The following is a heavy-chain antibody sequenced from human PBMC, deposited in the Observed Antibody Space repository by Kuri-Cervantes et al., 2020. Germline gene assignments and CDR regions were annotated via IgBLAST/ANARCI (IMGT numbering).Heavy chain of an antibody. CDR1: GDSISSSSYY. Sequence: GSLRLSCTVSGDSISSSSYYWGWIRQPPGKGLEWIASIFYSGSSFFSPFLKSRVTISVDTSKNQFSLKLSSVTAADTAVYYCARLVVGSGNDYWGQGTLVTVSS. CDR2: IFYSGSS. V-gene: IGHV4-39*01. J-gene: IGHJ4*02. D-gene: IGHD6-19*01. CDR3: ARLVVGSGNDY.